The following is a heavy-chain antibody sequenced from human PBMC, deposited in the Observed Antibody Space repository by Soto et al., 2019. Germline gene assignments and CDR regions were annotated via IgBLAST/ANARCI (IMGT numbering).Heavy chain of an antibody. J-gene: IGHJ6*01. CDR1: GFTFSSYS. CDR2: ISSSSSYI. V-gene: IGHV3-21*01. D-gene: IGHD4-17*01. Sequence: GGSLRLSCAASGFTFSSYSMNWVRQAPGKGLEWVSSISSSSSYIYYADSVKGRFTISRDNAKNSLYLQMNSLRAEDTAVYYCARAIEDYGDYYYGMDVWGQGTTVT. CDR3: ARAIEDYGDYYYGMDV.